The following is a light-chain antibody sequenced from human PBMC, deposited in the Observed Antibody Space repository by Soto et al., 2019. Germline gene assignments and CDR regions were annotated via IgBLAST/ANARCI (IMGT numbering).Light chain of an antibody. Sequence: EIQMTQSPSSLSASVGDRVTITCRASQSISSYLNWYQQKREKAPELLIYAASNLQSGVPSTFTGSGSGTGFALILSSLQPEECPNYYFQQSYSTALTFGPGAKVDL. CDR3: QQSYSTALT. CDR2: AAS. J-gene: IGKJ3*01. CDR1: QSISSY. V-gene: IGKV1-39*01.